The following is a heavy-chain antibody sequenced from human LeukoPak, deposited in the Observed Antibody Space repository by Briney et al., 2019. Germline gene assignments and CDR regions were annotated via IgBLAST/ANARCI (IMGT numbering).Heavy chain of an antibody. Sequence: PGGSLRLSCTASGFTFNNYIMNWVRQAPGKGLEWVSSISSSSNYMYYADSVRGRFTISRDNAKNSLFLQMNSLRAEDTAVYYCARDSHYYTSETGKTTYYYSYMDVWGKGTTVTVSS. CDR3: ARDSHYYTSETGKTTYYYSYMDV. CDR1: GFTFNNYI. V-gene: IGHV3-21*01. CDR2: ISSSSNYM. J-gene: IGHJ6*03. D-gene: IGHD3-10*01.